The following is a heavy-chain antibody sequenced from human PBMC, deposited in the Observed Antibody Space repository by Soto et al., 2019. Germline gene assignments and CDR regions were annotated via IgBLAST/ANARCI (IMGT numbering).Heavy chain of an antibody. V-gene: IGHV3-23*01. CDR3: AKDPIVVVAAATDWYFDL. J-gene: IGHJ2*01. CDR1: GFTFSSYA. Sequence: EVQLLESGGGLVQPGGSLRLSCAASGFTFSSYAMSWVRQAPGKGLEWVSAISGSGGSTYYADSVKGRFTISRDNSKNTLYLQMNSLRAEDTAVYYCAKDPIVVVAAATDWYFDLWGRGTLVTVSS. CDR2: ISGSGGST. D-gene: IGHD2-15*01.